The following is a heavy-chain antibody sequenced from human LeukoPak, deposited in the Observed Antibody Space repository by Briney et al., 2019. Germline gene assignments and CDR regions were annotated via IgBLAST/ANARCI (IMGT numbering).Heavy chain of an antibody. V-gene: IGHV3-30*04. Sequence: PGGSLRLSCAASGFTFSSYAMHWVRQAPGKGLEWVAVISYDGSNKYYADSVKGRFTISRDNSKNTLYLQMNSLRAEDTAVYYCAKDPGDDRWGQGTLVTVSS. CDR2: ISYDGSNK. J-gene: IGHJ4*02. CDR1: GFTFSSYA. D-gene: IGHD5-12*01. CDR3: AKDPGDDR.